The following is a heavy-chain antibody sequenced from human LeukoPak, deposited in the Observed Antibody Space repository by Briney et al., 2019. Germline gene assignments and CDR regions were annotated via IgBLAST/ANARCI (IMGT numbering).Heavy chain of an antibody. V-gene: IGHV4-38-2*02. CDR2: IYHSGST. Sequence: SSETLSLTCTVSGYSISSGYYWGWIRQPPGKGLEWIGGIYHSGSTYYNPSLKSRVTISVDTSKNQFSLKLSSVTAADTAVYYCARALIPAALNWFDPWGQGTLVTVSS. CDR3: ARALIPAALNWFDP. D-gene: IGHD2-2*01. CDR1: GYSISSGYY. J-gene: IGHJ5*02.